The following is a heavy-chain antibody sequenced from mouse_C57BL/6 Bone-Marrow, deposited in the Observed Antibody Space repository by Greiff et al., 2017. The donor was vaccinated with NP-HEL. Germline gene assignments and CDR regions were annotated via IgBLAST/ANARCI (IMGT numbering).Heavy chain of an antibody. J-gene: IGHJ3*01. Sequence: QVQLQQPGAELVMPGASVKLSCKASGYTFTSYWMHWVKQRPGQGLEWIGEIDPSDSYTNYNQKFKGKSTLTVDQSSSTAYMQLSSLTSEDSAVYYCARDGNYVGWFAYWGQGTLVTVSA. CDR2: IDPSDSYT. CDR3: ARDGNYVGWFAY. V-gene: IGHV1-69*01. CDR1: GYTFTSYW. D-gene: IGHD2-1*01.